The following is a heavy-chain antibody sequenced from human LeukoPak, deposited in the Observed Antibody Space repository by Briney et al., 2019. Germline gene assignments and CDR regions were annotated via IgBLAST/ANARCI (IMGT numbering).Heavy chain of an antibody. Sequence: PSETLSPTCTVSGGSISSGDYYWSWIRQPPGKGLEWIGYIYYSGSTNYNPSLKSRVTISVDTSKNQFSLKLSSVTAADTAVYYCARVVRDSGSYLGDYWGQGTLVTVSS. J-gene: IGHJ4*02. CDR3: ARVVRDSGSYLGDY. V-gene: IGHV4-61*08. CDR2: IYYSGST. CDR1: GGSISSGDYY. D-gene: IGHD1-26*01.